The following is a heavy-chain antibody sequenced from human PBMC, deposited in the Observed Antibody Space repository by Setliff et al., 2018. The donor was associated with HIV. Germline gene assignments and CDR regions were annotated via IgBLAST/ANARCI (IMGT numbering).Heavy chain of an antibody. V-gene: IGHV4-61*02. Sequence: PSETLSLTCTVSGGSISSGNYHWSWIRQPAGKGLEWIGRIYSSGSTNYNPSLKSRVTISINTSKNQFSLKLSSVTAADTAVYYCARDRDIVVVPASPQGYYYYMDVWGKGTTVTVSS. D-gene: IGHD2-2*01. J-gene: IGHJ6*03. CDR3: ARDRDIVVVPASPQGYYYYMDV. CDR2: IYSSGST. CDR1: GGSISSGNYH.